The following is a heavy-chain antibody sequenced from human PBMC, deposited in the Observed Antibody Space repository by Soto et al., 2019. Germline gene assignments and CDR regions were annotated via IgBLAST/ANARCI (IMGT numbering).Heavy chain of an antibody. CDR2: IYYSGST. Sequence: SETLSLTCTVSGGSISSYYWSWIRQPPGKGLEWIGYIYYSGSTNYNPSLKSRVTISVDTSKNQFSLKLSSVTAADTAVYYCARRIPVQLERLRYYYMDVWGKGTTVTVSS. V-gene: IGHV4-59*08. D-gene: IGHD1-1*01. CDR3: ARRIPVQLERLRYYYMDV. J-gene: IGHJ6*03. CDR1: GGSISSYY.